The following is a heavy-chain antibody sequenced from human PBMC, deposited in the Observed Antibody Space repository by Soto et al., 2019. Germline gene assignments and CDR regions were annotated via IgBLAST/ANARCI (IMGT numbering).Heavy chain of an antibody. J-gene: IGHJ6*02. CDR2: ISGSGGST. Sequence: GGSLRLSCAASGFTFSSYAMSWVRQAPGKGLEWVSAISGSGGSTYYADSVKGRFTISRDNSKNTLYLQMNSLRAEDTAVYYCAKGVVITYYYYYGMDVWGQGTTVTVSS. V-gene: IGHV3-23*01. D-gene: IGHD3-3*01. CDR1: GFTFSSYA. CDR3: AKGVVITYYYYYGMDV.